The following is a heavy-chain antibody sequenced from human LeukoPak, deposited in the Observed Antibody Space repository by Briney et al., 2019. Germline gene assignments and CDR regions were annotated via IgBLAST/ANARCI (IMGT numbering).Heavy chain of an antibody. CDR2: ISSSSNTI. CDR3: AKGYSSSGTYNTPFDY. Sequence: PGGSLRLSCAASGFTFSSFSMNWVRQAPGKGLEWVSYISSSSNTIYYADSVKGRFTISRDYSKNTLYLQMDSLRAEDSAVYYCAKGYSSSGTYNTPFDYWGQGTLVTVSS. CDR1: GFTFSSFS. J-gene: IGHJ4*02. V-gene: IGHV3-48*01. D-gene: IGHD3-10*01.